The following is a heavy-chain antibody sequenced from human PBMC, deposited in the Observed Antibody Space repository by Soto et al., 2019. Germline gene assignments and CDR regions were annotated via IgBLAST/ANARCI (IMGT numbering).Heavy chain of an antibody. Sequence: EVQLVESGGGLVQPGGSLRLSCAASGFTFSNYWMHWVRLPPGKGLLWVSRINIGGSATNYAGSVEGRFTVSRDDAKNTLELQMNSLRDDDTAVYSCVRGTNDGYGIDYWGQGAPVTVSS. V-gene: IGHV3-74*01. J-gene: IGHJ4*02. D-gene: IGHD1-1*01. CDR1: GFTFSNYW. CDR3: VRGTNDGYGIDY. CDR2: INIGGSAT.